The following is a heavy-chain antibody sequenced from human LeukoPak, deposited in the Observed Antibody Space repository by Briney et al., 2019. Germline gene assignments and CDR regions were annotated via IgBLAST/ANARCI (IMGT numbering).Heavy chain of an antibody. Sequence: ASVKVSCKASGYTFTGYYMHWVRQAPGQGLEWMGWINPNSGGTNYAQKFQGRVTMTRDTSISTAYMELSRLRSGDTAVYYCARPIRGRNWFDPWGQGTLVTVSS. CDR2: INPNSGGT. CDR3: ARPIRGRNWFDP. V-gene: IGHV1-2*02. J-gene: IGHJ5*02. D-gene: IGHD3-10*01. CDR1: GYTFTGYY.